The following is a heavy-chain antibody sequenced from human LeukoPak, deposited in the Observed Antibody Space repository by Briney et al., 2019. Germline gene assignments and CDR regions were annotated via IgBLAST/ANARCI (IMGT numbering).Heavy chain of an antibody. D-gene: IGHD4-17*01. CDR2: ISGTGGRT. J-gene: IGHJ4*02. CDR3: ARGHDYGA. Sequence: GGSLRLSCTASGFTFSNYAMTWVRQAPGKGLEWVSSISGTGGRTYSADSVKGRFTISRDNAKNSLYLQMNSLRAEDTAVYYCARGHDYGAWGQGTLVTVSS. V-gene: IGHV3-23*01. CDR1: GFTFSNYA.